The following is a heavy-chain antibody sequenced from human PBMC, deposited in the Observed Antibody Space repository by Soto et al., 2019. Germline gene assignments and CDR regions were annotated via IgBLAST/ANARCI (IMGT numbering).Heavy chain of an antibody. D-gene: IGHD6-13*01. CDR2: ISGSGSST. J-gene: IGHJ4*02. Sequence: GGSLRLSCAASGFTFSIYAMSWVRQAPGKGLEWVASISGSGSSTYYADSVRGRFTISRDISKDTLYLQMNSLRADDTAVYYCAKDGRSSWYLPEPCWGQGTLVTSPQ. CDR1: GFTFSIYA. V-gene: IGHV3-23*01. CDR3: AKDGRSSWYLPEPC.